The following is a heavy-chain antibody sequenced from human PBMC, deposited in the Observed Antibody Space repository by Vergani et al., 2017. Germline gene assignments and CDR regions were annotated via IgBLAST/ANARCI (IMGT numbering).Heavy chain of an antibody. CDR3: AADHGGTHGHYYCDMDV. CDR1: GFTFTSSA. D-gene: IGHD3-10*01. Sequence: QLGQSGAEVKKPGASVKVSCKASGFTFTSSAMQWVRQARGQRLEWIGWIVVGSGNTNYAQKFQERVTITRDMSTSTAYMELSSLRSEDTAVYYCAADHGGTHGHYYCDMDVWGQGTTVTVSS. J-gene: IGHJ6*02. CDR2: IVVGSGNT. V-gene: IGHV1-58*02.